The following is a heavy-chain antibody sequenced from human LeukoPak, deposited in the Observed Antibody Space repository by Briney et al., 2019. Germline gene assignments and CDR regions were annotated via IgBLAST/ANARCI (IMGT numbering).Heavy chain of an antibody. Sequence: PSETLSLTCAVYGGSFSGYYWSWIRQPPGKGLEWIGEINHSGSTNYNPSLKSRVTISVDTSKNQFSLKLSSVTAADTAVYYCARDPTQMVRGYYYYGMDVWGQGTTVTVSS. J-gene: IGHJ6*02. CDR1: GGSFSGYY. CDR2: INHSGST. V-gene: IGHV4-34*01. D-gene: IGHD3-10*01. CDR3: ARDPTQMVRGYYYYGMDV.